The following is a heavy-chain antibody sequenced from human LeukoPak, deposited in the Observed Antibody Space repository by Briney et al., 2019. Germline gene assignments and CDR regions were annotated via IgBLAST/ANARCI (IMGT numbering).Heavy chain of an antibody. CDR2: IYYSGST. Sequence: SETLSLTCTVSGGSISSYYWSWIRQPPGKGLEWIGYIYYSGSTNYNPSLKSRVTISVDTSKNQFSLKLSSVTAADTAVHYCARDILAYFDYWGQGTLVTVSS. CDR3: ARDILAYFDY. D-gene: IGHD2-21*01. CDR1: GGSISSYY. J-gene: IGHJ4*02. V-gene: IGHV4-59*01.